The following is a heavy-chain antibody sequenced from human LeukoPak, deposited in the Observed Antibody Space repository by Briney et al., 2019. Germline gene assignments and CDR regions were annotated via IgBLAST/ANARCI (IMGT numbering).Heavy chain of an antibody. CDR3: AREGGPYRPLDY. J-gene: IGHJ4*02. V-gene: IGHV4-59*01. Sequence: SETLSLTCTVSGGSITNYYWSWIRQPPGKGLEWIGYIYYSGNTNNDPSLKSRLTISVDTSKNQFSLELRSVTAADTAVYYCAREGGPYRPLDYSGQGTLVTVSS. CDR2: IYYSGNT. CDR1: GGSITNYY.